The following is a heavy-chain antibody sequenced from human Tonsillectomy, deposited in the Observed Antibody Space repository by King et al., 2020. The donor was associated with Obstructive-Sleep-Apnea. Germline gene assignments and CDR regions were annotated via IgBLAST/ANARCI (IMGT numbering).Heavy chain of an antibody. J-gene: IGHJ6*02. CDR3: AHSQLQLAAPGEGMAV. Sequence: TLKESGPTLVKPTQTLTLTCTFSGFSLRTSEGGVGGIRQPPGKAREWLALINWNDDKRYSQSMKSRLTITKHISKNQVVLTMANMDPLYTATYFCAHSQLQLAAPGEGMAVWGQGTTVTVSS. CDR2: INWNDDK. D-gene: IGHD6-25*01. CDR1: GFSLRTSEGG. V-gene: IGHV2-5*01.